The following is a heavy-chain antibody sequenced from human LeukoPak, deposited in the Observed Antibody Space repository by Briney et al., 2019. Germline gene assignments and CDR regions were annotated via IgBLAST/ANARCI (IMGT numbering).Heavy chain of an antibody. CDR3: ARLGPASTIDILTGSNWFDP. Sequence: SETLSLTCTVSGGSISSSSYYWGWIRQPPGTGLEWIGSIYYSGSTYYNPSLKSRVTISVDTSKNQFSLKLSSVTAADTAVYYCARLGPASTIDILTGSNWFDPWGQGTLVTVSS. CDR2: IYYSGST. CDR1: GGSISSSSYY. D-gene: IGHD3-9*01. V-gene: IGHV4-39*01. J-gene: IGHJ5*02.